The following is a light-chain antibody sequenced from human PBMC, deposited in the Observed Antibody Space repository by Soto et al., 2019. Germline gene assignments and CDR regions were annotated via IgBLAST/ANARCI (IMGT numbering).Light chain of an antibody. Sequence: DIQMTQSPSTLSASVGDRVTITCRASQSIRSYLAWYQQKPGKAPKLLISKASSLESGVPSRFIGSGSVTASTLISSSLQPDDLSTYYCQQYNTYPTWTFGQGTKVEIK. CDR1: QSIRSY. V-gene: IGKV1-5*03. CDR2: KAS. J-gene: IGKJ1*01. CDR3: QQYNTYPTWT.